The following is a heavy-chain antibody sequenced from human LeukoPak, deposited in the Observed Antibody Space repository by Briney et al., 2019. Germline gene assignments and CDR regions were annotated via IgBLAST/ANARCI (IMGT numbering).Heavy chain of an antibody. V-gene: IGHV3-53*01. CDR1: GLTFSSSW. CDR2: IYSGGST. D-gene: IGHD4-23*01. Sequence: EGSLRLSCAVSGLTFSSSWMSWVRQAPGKGLEWVSVIYSGGSTYYADSVKGRFAISRDNSKNTPYLQMNSLRAEDTAVYYCAGYTVADYGMDVWGQGTTVTVSS. CDR3: AGYTVADYGMDV. J-gene: IGHJ6*02.